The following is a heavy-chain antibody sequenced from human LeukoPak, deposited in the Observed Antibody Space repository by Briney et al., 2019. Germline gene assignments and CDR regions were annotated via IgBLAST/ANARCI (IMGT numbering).Heavy chain of an antibody. D-gene: IGHD6-13*01. CDR3: ARHGGIAAGNPYYYYMDV. V-gene: IGHV5-51*01. CDR1: GYSFTSYW. CDR2: IYPGDSDT. Sequence: GESLKISCKGSGYSFTSYWIGWVRQMPGKSLEWMGIIYPGDSDTRYSPSFQGQVTISADKSISTAYLQWSSLKASDTAMYYCARHGGIAAGNPYYYYMDVWGKGTTVTVSS. J-gene: IGHJ6*03.